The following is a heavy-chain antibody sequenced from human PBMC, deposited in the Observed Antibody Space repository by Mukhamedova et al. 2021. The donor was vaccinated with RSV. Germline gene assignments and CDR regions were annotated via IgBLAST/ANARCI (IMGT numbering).Heavy chain of an antibody. Sequence: SIYHSGSTYYNPSLKSRVTISVDTSKNQFSLKLSSVTAPDTAVYYCARDHIVVVPAAMIYPWGQG. CDR3: ARDHIVVVPAAMIYP. J-gene: IGHJ5*02. D-gene: IGHD2-2*01. CDR2: IYHSGST. V-gene: IGHV4-38-2*02.